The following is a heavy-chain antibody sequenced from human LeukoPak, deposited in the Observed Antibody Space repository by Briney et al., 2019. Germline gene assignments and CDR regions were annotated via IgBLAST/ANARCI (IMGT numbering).Heavy chain of an antibody. D-gene: IGHD2-2*01. CDR3: ARLGYCSSTSCSGPSDY. Sequence: ASVKVSCKASGYTFTSYGISWVRQAPGQGLEWMGWISAYNGNTNYAQKLQGRVTMTTDTSTSTAYMELRSLRSDDTAVYYCARLGYCSSTSCSGPSDYWGQGTLVTVSS. V-gene: IGHV1-18*01. J-gene: IGHJ4*02. CDR2: ISAYNGNT. CDR1: GYTFTSYG.